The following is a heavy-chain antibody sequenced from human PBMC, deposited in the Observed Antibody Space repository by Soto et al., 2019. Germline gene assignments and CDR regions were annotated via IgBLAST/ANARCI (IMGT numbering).Heavy chain of an antibody. V-gene: IGHV4-39*07. CDR3: ARDRSGPTRAFDI. J-gene: IGHJ3*02. Sequence: SETLSLTCTVSGGSISSSSYYWGWIRQPPGKGLEWIGRIYTSGSTNYNPSLKSRVTMSVDTSKNQFSLKLSSVTAADTAVYYCARDRSGPTRAFDIWGQGTMVTVSS. CDR1: GGSISSSSYY. CDR2: IYTSGST. D-gene: IGHD3-3*01.